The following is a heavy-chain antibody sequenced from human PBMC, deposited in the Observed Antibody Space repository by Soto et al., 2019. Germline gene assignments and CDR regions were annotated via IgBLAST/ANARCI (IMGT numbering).Heavy chain of an antibody. CDR3: ARDGNRVTIFGVVINWFDP. CDR2: INHSGST. CDR1: GGSFSGYY. J-gene: IGHJ5*02. Sequence: SETLSLTCAVYGGSFSGYYWSWIRQPPGKGLEWIGEINHSGSTNYNPSLKSRVTISVDTSKNQFSLKLSSVTAADTAVYYCARDGNRVTIFGVVINWFDPWGQGTLVTVSS. D-gene: IGHD3-3*01. V-gene: IGHV4-34*01.